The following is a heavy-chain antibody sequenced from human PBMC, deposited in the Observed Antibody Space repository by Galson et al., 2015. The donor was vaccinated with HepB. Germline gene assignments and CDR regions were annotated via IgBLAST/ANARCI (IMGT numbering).Heavy chain of an antibody. J-gene: IGHJ4*02. CDR1: GYTFISNG. CDR2: ISVHSGNT. CDR3: ARDQVTVTTPFFDC. Sequence: SVKVSCKAVGYTFISNGVTWVRQAPGQGLEWMGWISVHSGNTKYAQKFQGRVTMTRDTSISTAYMELSSLRFDDTAVYFCARDQVTVTTPFFDCWGQGTLVTVSS. V-gene: IGHV1-18*01. D-gene: IGHD4-17*01.